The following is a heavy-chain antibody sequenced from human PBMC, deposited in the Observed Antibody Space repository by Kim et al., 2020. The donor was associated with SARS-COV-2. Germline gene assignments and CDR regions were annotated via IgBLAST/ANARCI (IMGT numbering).Heavy chain of an antibody. Sequence: GGSLRLSCAASGFNFGGSAMHWVRQAPGKGLEWVGRIKSKINAYATVYAASVKGRFTISRDDSKNTAYLQMNSLKPEDTAVYYCTREDDMWSGYEAWFDPWGKGTQVTVSS. D-gene: IGHD3-3*01. J-gene: IGHJ5*02. CDR2: IKSKINAYAT. CDR3: TREDDMWSGYEAWFDP. V-gene: IGHV3-73*01. CDR1: GFNFGGSA.